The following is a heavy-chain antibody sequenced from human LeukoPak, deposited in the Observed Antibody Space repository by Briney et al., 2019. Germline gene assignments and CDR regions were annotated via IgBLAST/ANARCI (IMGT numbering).Heavy chain of an antibody. Sequence: SETLSLTCIVSGGSISSYYWSWIRQPPGKGLEWIGYIYYSGSTNYNPSLKSRVTISVDTSKNQFSLKLSSVTAADTAVYYCARTPYSSRAHPSYHYYMDVWGKGTTVTVSS. CDR2: IYYSGST. V-gene: IGHV4-59*01. CDR1: GGSISSYY. D-gene: IGHD6-13*01. J-gene: IGHJ6*03. CDR3: ARTPYSSRAHPSYHYYMDV.